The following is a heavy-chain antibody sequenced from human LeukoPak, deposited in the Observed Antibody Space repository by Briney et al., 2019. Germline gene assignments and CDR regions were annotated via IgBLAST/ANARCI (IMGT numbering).Heavy chain of an antibody. V-gene: IGHV3-72*01. Sequence: GGSLRLSCATSGFTFSDQFMDWVRLAPGKGLEWVGRARNKANSYTTEYAASVKGRFTISRDDSKNSLYLQMNSLKTEDTAMYYCARAKYSGSYFGFDTWGQGTMVTVSS. CDR1: GFTFSDQF. CDR3: ARAKYSGSYFGFDT. CDR2: ARNKANSYTT. D-gene: IGHD1-26*01. J-gene: IGHJ3*02.